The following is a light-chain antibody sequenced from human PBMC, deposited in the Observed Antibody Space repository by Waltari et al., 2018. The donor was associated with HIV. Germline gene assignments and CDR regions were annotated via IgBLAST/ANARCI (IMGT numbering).Light chain of an antibody. CDR2: DVD. Sequence: QSALTQPRSVSGSPGQSVTISCAGSTNNVGPYHYVSWYHQKSGEAPRLILYDVDQRPSGVPVRFSGARSGDTASLTISGLQAEDEGDFYCCSYGGSWSFVFGGGTRVTVL. CDR1: TNNVGPYHY. V-gene: IGLV2-11*01. CDR3: CSYGGSWSFV. J-gene: IGLJ2*01.